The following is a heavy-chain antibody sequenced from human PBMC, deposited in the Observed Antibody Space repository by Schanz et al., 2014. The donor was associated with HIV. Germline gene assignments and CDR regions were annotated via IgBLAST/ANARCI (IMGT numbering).Heavy chain of an antibody. CDR2: IWYDGSHT. D-gene: IGHD2-15*01. J-gene: IGHJ4*02. Sequence: QVHLLESGGGVVQPGRSLRLSCAASGFTFSSYGMHWVRQAQGKGPEWVAVIWYDGSHTYYADSVKGRFTISRDNSKNTLYLQMNSLRAEDTAVYYCARGGIWEWDQPDFDYWGQGTLVTVSS. CDR3: ARGGIWEWDQPDFDY. V-gene: IGHV3-33*01. CDR1: GFTFSSYG.